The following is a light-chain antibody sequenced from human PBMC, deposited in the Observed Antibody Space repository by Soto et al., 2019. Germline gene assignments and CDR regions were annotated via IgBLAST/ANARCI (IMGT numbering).Light chain of an antibody. Sequence: QSVLTQPPSASGSPGQSVTISCTGTSSDVGGYNYVSWYQQHPGKAPKLMIYEVSKRPSGVPDRFSGSKSGNTASLTVTGRQAEDEADYYCSSYAGRDNFVVFGGGTKVTVL. CDR2: EVS. V-gene: IGLV2-8*01. J-gene: IGLJ2*01. CDR3: SSYAGRDNFVV. CDR1: SSDVGGYNY.